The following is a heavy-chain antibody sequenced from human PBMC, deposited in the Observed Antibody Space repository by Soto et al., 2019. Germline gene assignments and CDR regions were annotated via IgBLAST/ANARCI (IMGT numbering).Heavy chain of an antibody. CDR1: GYTFTSYD. J-gene: IGHJ5*02. V-gene: IGHV1-8*01. CDR3: ARGVKYGAYSRWFDP. D-gene: IGHD4-17*01. CDR2: MNPNSGNT. Sequence: QVQLVQSGAEVKKPGASVKVSCKASGYTFTSYDINWVRQATGQGLEYLGWMNPNSGNTGYVQKFQGRVNMTRDTSISTAYMQRSSLRSEDTAVYFCARGVKYGAYSRWFDPWGPGTLVTVSS.